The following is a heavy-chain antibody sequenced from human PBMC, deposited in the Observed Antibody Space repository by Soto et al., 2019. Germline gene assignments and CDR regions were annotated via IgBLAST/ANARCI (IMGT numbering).Heavy chain of an antibody. Sequence: SETLSLTCTVSGGSISSYYWSWIRQPPGKGLEWIGYIYYSGSTYYNPSLKSRVTISVDTSKNQFSLKLSSVTAADTAVYYCARGPKAGMDVWGQGTTVTVSS. CDR3: ARGPKAGMDV. CDR2: IYYSGST. V-gene: IGHV4-59*12. CDR1: GGSISSYY. J-gene: IGHJ6*02.